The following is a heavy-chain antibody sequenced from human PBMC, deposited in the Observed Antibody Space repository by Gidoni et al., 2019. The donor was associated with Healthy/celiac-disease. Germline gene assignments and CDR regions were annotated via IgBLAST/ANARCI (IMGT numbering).Heavy chain of an antibody. CDR2: IYYSGST. CDR3: ASTPDYDFWSGYWGPTTVGMDV. CDR1: GGAISSSSSS. J-gene: IGHJ6*02. Sequence: QLQLQESGPGLVKPSETLSLTCTVSGGAISSSSSSGGWIRQPPGKGLEWIGSIYYSGSTYYNPSLKSRVTISVDTSKNQFSLKLSSVTAADTAVYYCASTPDYDFWSGYWGPTTVGMDVWGQGTTVTVSS. V-gene: IGHV4-39*01. D-gene: IGHD3-3*01.